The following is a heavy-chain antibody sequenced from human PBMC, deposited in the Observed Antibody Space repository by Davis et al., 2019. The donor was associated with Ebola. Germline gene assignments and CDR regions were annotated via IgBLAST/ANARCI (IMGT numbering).Heavy chain of an antibody. CDR3: ARDTSTTGWGIDY. Sequence: SETLSLTCTVPGASTNTYHWSCIRQSPEKGLEWTAYIHYIGNPYYNLSLKSRATISVDKSKNQFSLKLSSVTAADTAVYYCARDTSTTGWGIDYWGQGTMVTVSS. V-gene: IGHV4-59*01. CDR1: GASTNTYH. CDR2: IHYIGNP. D-gene: IGHD6-19*01. J-gene: IGHJ4*02.